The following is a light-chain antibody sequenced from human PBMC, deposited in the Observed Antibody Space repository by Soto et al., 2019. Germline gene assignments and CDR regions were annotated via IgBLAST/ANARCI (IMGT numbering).Light chain of an antibody. CDR1: SSNIGSNT. CDR2: SNN. V-gene: IGLV1-44*01. J-gene: IGLJ2*01. Sequence: QPVLTQPPSASGTPGQRVTISCSGSSSNIGSNTVNWYQQLPGTAPKLLIYSNNQRPSGVRDRFSGSKSGTSASLAISGLQSEDEADYYCAAWDDSLNGHVVFGGGTKLTVL. CDR3: AAWDDSLNGHVV.